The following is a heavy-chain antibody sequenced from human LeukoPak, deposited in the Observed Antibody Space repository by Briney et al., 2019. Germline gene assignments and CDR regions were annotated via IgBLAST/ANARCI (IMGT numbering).Heavy chain of an antibody. Sequence: KSKTDGGTTDYAAPVKGRFTISRDDSKNTLYLQMNSLKTEDTAVYYCTTDLGFCSSTSCYDWGQGTLVTVSS. V-gene: IGHV3-15*01. CDR2: KSKTDGGTT. D-gene: IGHD2-2*01. J-gene: IGHJ4*02. CDR3: TTDLGFCSSTSCYD.